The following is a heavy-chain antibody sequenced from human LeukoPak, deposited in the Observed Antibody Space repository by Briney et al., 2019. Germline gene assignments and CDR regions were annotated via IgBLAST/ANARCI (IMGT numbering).Heavy chain of an antibody. Sequence: SETLSLTCTVSGYSISSGYYWGWIRQPPEKGLEWIGSIYHSGSTYYNPSLKSRVTISVDTSKNQFSLKLSSVTAADTAVYYCARHSSPHAGSSSWYDFWGQGTLVTVSS. D-gene: IGHD2-15*01. CDR1: GYSISSGYY. CDR2: IYHSGST. V-gene: IGHV4-38-2*02. CDR3: ARHSSPHAGSSSWYDF. J-gene: IGHJ5*01.